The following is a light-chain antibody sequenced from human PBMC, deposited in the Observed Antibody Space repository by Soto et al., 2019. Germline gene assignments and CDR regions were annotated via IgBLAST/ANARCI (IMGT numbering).Light chain of an antibody. J-gene: IGKJ3*01. CDR1: QSVSSSY. Sequence: EIVLTQSPGTLSLSPGERATLFCRASQSVSSSYFAWYQQKPGQAPRLLIYGASSRATGIPDRFSGSGSGTDFTLTISRLEPEDFTVYYCQQYGRSPHFGPGTKVDIK. V-gene: IGKV3-20*01. CDR3: QQYGRSPH. CDR2: GAS.